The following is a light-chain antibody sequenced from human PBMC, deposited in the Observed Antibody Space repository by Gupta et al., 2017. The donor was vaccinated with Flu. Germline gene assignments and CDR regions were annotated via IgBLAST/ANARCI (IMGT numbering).Light chain of an antibody. J-gene: IGLJ3*02. CDR3: DTWDSSRGVVV. CDR1: SSNIGSNG. V-gene: IGLV1-51*02. Sequence: QSVLTQPPSVSAAPGQKVTISCPGSSSNIGSNGVSWYQQLPGTAPKLLIYEDNKRPSVIPARFSGSKSATSATLTITGLQAGEEADYYCDTWDSSRGVVVFGGGTKLTVL. CDR2: EDN.